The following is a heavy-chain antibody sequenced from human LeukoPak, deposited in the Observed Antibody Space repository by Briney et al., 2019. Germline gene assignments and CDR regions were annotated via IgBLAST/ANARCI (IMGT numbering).Heavy chain of an antibody. CDR2: ISDSGGST. D-gene: IGHD3-22*01. CDR1: GITLSNYG. CDR3: AKRGVVIRVILVGFHKQAYYFDS. Sequence: GGSLRLSRAVSGITLSNYGMSWVRQAPGKGLEWVAGISDSGGSTKYADSVKGRFTISRDNPKNTLYLQMNSLRVEDTAVYFCAKRGVVIRVILVGFHKQAYYFDSWGQGALVTVSS. V-gene: IGHV3-23*01. J-gene: IGHJ4*02.